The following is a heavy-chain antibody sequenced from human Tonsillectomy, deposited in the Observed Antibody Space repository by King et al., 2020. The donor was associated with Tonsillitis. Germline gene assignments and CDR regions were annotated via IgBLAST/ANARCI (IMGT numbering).Heavy chain of an antibody. CDR1: GYTFTAYY. D-gene: IGHD3-10*01. J-gene: IGHJ4*02. V-gene: IGHV1-2*02. Sequence: QLVQSGAEMKKPGASVKVSCKISGYTFTAYYIHWLRQAPGQGLEWMGWITPNSGGTNYAQKFQGRVIITRDTSVSTTYMEVSSLTSDDTAVYFCARGRVGAWYYFDVWGQGSLVTVPS. CDR2: ITPNSGGT. CDR3: ARGRVGAWYYFDV.